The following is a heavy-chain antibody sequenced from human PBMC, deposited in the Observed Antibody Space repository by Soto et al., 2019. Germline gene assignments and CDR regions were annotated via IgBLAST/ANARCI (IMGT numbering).Heavy chain of an antibody. CDR3: TKSVGPQLGNNWFDP. Sequence: EVQLVESGGGLVQPGRSLRLSCAASGFTFDDYAMHWVRQAPGKGLEWVSGISWNSGGIAYVDYVKGRFTISRDNANKSLQLQMNSLRSDDTAFYYCTKSVGPQLGNNWFDPWGQGTLVTVSS. J-gene: IGHJ5*02. V-gene: IGHV3-9*01. D-gene: IGHD6-13*01. CDR1: GFTFDDYA. CDR2: ISWNSGGI.